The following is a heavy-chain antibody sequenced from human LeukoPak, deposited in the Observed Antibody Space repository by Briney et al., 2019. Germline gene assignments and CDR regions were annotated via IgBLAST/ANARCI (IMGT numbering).Heavy chain of an antibody. Sequence: GGSQRLSCAASGFTFRTYGMHWVRQAPGKGPEWVTFIRYDGSDKFYADSVRGRFTISRDNSKNTLFLQLNSLRVEDTAVYYCAKRADYYDSSRALYDAFDLWGQGTMLTVSS. CDR2: IRYDGSDK. CDR3: AKRADYYDSSRALYDAFDL. J-gene: IGHJ3*01. D-gene: IGHD3-16*01. CDR1: GFTFRTYG. V-gene: IGHV3-30*02.